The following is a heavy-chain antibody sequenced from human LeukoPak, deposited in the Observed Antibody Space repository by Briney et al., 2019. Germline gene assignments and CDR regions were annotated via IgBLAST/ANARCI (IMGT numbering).Heavy chain of an antibody. CDR1: GGSISSSSYY. J-gene: IGHJ4*02. Sequence: SETLSLTCTVSGGSISSSSYYWGWIRQPPGKGLEWIGSINYSGSTYYNPSLKSRVTISVDKSKNQFSLKLSSVTAADTAVYYCARATYYYGSGSYWETDYWGQGTLVTVSS. CDR2: INYSGST. CDR3: ARATYYYGSGSYWETDY. D-gene: IGHD3-10*01. V-gene: IGHV4-39*07.